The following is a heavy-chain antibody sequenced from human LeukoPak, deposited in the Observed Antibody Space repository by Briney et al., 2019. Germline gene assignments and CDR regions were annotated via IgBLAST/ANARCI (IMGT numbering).Heavy chain of an antibody. CDR2: ISYDGSNK. Sequence: GGALRLSCAASGFTFSSYAMSWVRQAPGKGLEWVAVISYDGSNKYYADSVKGRFTISRDNSKNTLYLQMNRLRAEDTAVYYCAKEGYYYDSSGYNYYYGMDVWGQGTTVTVSS. V-gene: IGHV3-30*18. CDR3: AKEGYYYDSSGYNYYYGMDV. CDR1: GFTFSSYA. D-gene: IGHD3-22*01. J-gene: IGHJ6*02.